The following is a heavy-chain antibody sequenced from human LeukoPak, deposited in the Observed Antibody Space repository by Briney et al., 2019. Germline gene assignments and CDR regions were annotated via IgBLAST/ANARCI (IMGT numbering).Heavy chain of an antibody. Sequence: GGSLRLSCAASGFTFSNYAMHWVRQAPGKGLEWVAAISYDGTNKYYADSVKGRFAISRDNSKNTLYLQMNSLRAEDTAVYYCARLRSGYQLDYWGQGTLVTVSS. D-gene: IGHD5-12*01. J-gene: IGHJ4*02. V-gene: IGHV3-30*09. CDR2: ISYDGTNK. CDR1: GFTFSNYA. CDR3: ARLRSGYQLDY.